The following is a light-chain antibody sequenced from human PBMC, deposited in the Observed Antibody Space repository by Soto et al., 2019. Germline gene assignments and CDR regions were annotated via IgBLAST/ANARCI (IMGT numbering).Light chain of an antibody. CDR2: KAS. J-gene: IGKJ5*01. CDR3: QHYNSYPIT. CDR1: QSISPW. Sequence: DLQMTPSPSTLSASVGDRVTITCRASQSISPWLAWYQQKPGKAPKLLIYKASSLESGVPSRFSGSGSGTEFTLTISSLQPEDFATYYCQHYNSYPITFGQGTRLEIK. V-gene: IGKV1-5*03.